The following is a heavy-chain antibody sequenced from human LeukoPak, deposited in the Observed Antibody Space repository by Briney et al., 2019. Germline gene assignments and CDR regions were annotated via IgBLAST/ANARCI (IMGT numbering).Heavy chain of an antibody. CDR1: GYTFTGYY. Sequence: ASVKVSCKASGYTFTGYYMHWVRQAPGQGREWMGWINPNSGGTNYAQKFQGRVTMTRDTSISTAYMELSRLSADATTVYYWASADDPEYYFDYWGQGTLVTVSS. CDR2: INPNSGGT. V-gene: IGHV1-2*02. D-gene: IGHD1-1*01. J-gene: IGHJ4*02. CDR3: ASADDPEYYFDY.